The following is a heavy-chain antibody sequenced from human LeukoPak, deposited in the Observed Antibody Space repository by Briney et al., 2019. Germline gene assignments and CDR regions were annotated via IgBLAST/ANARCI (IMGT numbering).Heavy chain of an antibody. Sequence: SETLSLTCTVSGGSINSASWSWIRQPPGKGLEWMGFISYSGSTSYNPSLGSRVTMAVDTSSNQFSLDLSSVTATDTAVYYCATYDMMTGYSDSWGQGTLVTVSS. J-gene: IGHJ1*01. CDR2: ISYSGST. CDR1: GGSINSAS. D-gene: IGHD3-9*01. V-gene: IGHV4-59*01. CDR3: ATYDMMTGYSDS.